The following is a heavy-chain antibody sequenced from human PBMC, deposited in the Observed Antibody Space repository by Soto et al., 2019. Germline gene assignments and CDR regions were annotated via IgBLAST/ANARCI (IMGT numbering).Heavy chain of an antibody. Sequence: SETLSLTCTVSGGSISSSSYYWGWIRQPPGKGLEWIGSIYYSGSTYYNPSLKSRVTISVDTSKNQFSLKLSSVTAADTAVYYCARTPAQESYFDYWGQGTLVTVSS. V-gene: IGHV4-39*01. CDR3: ARTPAQESYFDY. CDR2: IYYSGST. D-gene: IGHD2-15*01. CDR1: GGSISSSSYY. J-gene: IGHJ4*02.